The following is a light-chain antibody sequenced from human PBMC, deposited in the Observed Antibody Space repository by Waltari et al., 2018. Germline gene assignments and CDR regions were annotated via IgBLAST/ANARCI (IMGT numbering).Light chain of an antibody. V-gene: IGKV1-9*01. J-gene: IGKJ5*01. CDR2: GAS. CDR1: QAISSH. Sequence: DIQFTQSPSFLSASVRDRFTITCRASQAISSHFAWDQNNPGKAPKLLVYGASTLGSGVPSGFSGGGSGTEFTLTISSLQPEDFATYYCQQLNSYPITFGQGTRLEIK. CDR3: QQLNSYPIT.